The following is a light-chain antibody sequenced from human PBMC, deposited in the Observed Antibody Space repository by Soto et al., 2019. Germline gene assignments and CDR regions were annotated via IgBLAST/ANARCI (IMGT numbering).Light chain of an antibody. CDR2: DAS. Sequence: DIQMTQSPSSLSASVGDRVTITCQASQDISNYLNWYQQKPGKAPKLLIYDASNLETGVPSRFIGGGSSTDITFTISSLQPEDIATYYCQQYYSLPITFGQGTRLEIK. V-gene: IGKV1-33*01. CDR3: QQYYSLPIT. J-gene: IGKJ5*01. CDR1: QDISNY.